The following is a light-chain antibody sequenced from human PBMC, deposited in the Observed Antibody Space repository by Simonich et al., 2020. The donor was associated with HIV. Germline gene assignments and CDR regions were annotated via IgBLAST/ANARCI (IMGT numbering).Light chain of an antibody. CDR2: LGA. V-gene: IGKV2-28*01. CDR3: MQARQTPFT. Sequence: DIVMTQSPLSLPVTPGEPASIPCKSSHSLLHSNGYNYLGWYLQKPGQSPQLLIYLGANRASGVPDRFSGSGSGTDFTLKISRVEAEDVGVYYCMQARQTPFTFGPGTKVDIK. J-gene: IGKJ3*01. CDR1: HSLLHSNGYNY.